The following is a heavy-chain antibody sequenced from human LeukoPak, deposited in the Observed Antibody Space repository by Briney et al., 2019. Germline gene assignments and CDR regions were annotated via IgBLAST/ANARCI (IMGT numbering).Heavy chain of an antibody. Sequence: ASVKVSCKASGYTFTSYYMHWVRQAPGQGLEWMRIINPSGGSTSYAQKFQGRVTMTRDTSTSTVYMELSSLRSEDTAVYYCARGRYRTTDYYDSSPQAYWGQGTLVTVSS. J-gene: IGHJ4*02. CDR2: INPSGGST. D-gene: IGHD3-22*01. CDR3: ARGRYRTTDYYDSSPQAY. CDR1: GYTFTSYY. V-gene: IGHV1-46*01.